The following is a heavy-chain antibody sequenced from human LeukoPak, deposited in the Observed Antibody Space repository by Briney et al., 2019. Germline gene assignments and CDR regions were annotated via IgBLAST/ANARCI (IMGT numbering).Heavy chain of an antibody. CDR2: INHSGST. D-gene: IGHD3-22*01. Sequence: PSETLSLTCAVYGGSFSGYYWSWIRQPPGKGLEWIGEINHSGSTNYNPSLKSRVTISVDTSKNQFSLKLSSVTAADTAVYYCAASSLGTYYYDSSGYLVAFDIWGQGTMVTVSS. CDR3: AASSLGTYYYDSSGYLVAFDI. CDR1: GGSFSGYY. J-gene: IGHJ3*02. V-gene: IGHV4-34*01.